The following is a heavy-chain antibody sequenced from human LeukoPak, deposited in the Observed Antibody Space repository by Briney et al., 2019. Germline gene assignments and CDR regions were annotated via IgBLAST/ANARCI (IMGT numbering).Heavy chain of an antibody. CDR3: VRDLAVAGTGFDY. V-gene: IGHV3-11*05. CDR2: ISSSSSYT. Sequence: GGSLRLSCAASGFTFSHYAMHWVRQAPGKGLEWVAYISSSSSYTNYADSVKGRFTISRDNAKNSLYLQMNSLRAEDTAVYYCVRDLAVAGTGFDYWGQGTLVTVSS. CDR1: GFTFSHYA. J-gene: IGHJ4*02. D-gene: IGHD6-19*01.